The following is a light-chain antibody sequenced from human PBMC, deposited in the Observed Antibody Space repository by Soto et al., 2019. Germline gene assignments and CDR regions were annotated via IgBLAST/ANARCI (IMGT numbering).Light chain of an antibody. Sequence: QSALTQPASVSGSPGQSSTISCTGTSSDDGGYNYVSWYQQHPGKAPKLMIYAVSNRPSGVSNRFSGSKSGNTASLTISGLQAEDEADYYCSSYTSSSPRVFGTGTKLTVL. J-gene: IGLJ1*01. CDR2: AVS. CDR3: SSYTSSSPRV. V-gene: IGLV2-14*01. CDR1: SSDDGGYNY.